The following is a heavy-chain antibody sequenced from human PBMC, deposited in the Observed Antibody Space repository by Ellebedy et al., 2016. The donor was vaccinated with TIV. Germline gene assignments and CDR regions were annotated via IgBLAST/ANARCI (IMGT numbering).Heavy chain of an antibody. J-gene: IGHJ6*02. Sequence: ASVKVSCKASGYTFTGYYMHWVRQAPGQGLEWMGWINPNSGGTNYAQTFQGRVTMTRDTSISTAYMELSRLRADDTAVYYCATVAAAELVYYYYYGMDVWGQGTTVTVSS. CDR3: ATVAAAELVYYYYYGMDV. D-gene: IGHD6-13*01. CDR1: GYTFTGYY. CDR2: INPNSGGT. V-gene: IGHV1-2*02.